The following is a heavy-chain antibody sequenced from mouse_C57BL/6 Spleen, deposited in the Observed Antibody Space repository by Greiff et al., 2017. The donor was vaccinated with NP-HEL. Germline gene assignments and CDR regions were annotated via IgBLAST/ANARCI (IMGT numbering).Heavy chain of an antibody. CDR3: ARHSDGYYAMDY. CDR1: GFTFSSYG. Sequence: DVHLVESGGDLVKPGGSLKLSCAASGFTFSSYGMSWVRQTPDKRLEWVATLSSGGSYTYYPDRVKGRFTISRDNAKNTLYLQMSSLKSEDTAMYYCARHSDGYYAMDYWGQGTSVTVSS. V-gene: IGHV5-6*01. J-gene: IGHJ4*01. D-gene: IGHD2-3*01. CDR2: LSSGGSYT.